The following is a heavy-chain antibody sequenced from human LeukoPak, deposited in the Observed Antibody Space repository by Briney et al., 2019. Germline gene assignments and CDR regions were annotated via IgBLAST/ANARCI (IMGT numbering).Heavy chain of an antibody. CDR2: INHSGST. J-gene: IGHJ5*02. V-gene: IGHV4-34*01. CDR1: GGSFSGYY. CDR3: ARANPKAVAGTKGDNWFDP. Sequence: SGTLSLTCAVYGGSFSGYYWSWIRQPPGKGLEWIGEINHSGSTNYNPSLKSRVTISVDTSKNQFSLMLSSVTAADTAVYYCARANPKAVAGTKGDNWFDPWGQGTLVTLFS. D-gene: IGHD6-19*01.